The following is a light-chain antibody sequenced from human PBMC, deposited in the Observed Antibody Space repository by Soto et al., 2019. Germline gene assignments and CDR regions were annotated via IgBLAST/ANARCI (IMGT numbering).Light chain of an antibody. CDR1: QSVSSSY. CDR2: GAS. CDR3: QQYGSSPSGALT. V-gene: IGKV3-20*01. J-gene: IGKJ4*01. Sequence: EIVLTQSPGTPSLSPGERATLSCRASQSVSSSYLAWYQQKPGQAPRLLIYGASSRATGIPDRFSGSGSGTDFTLTISRLEPEDFAVYYCQQYGSSPSGALTFGGGTKVEIK.